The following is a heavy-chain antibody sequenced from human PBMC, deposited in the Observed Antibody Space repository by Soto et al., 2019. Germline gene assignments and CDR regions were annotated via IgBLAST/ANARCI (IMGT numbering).Heavy chain of an antibody. D-gene: IGHD3-10*01. CDR2: IKQDGSEK. CDR1: GFTFKHHW. CDR3: ARDYGSGGFTPKFYPGMNV. Sequence: DEQLVQSGGGLVQPGGSLTFSCAASGFTFKHHWMSWVRQPPGKGLEWVASIKQDGSEKYYVDSLKGRFIISRDNSKNSLHLQINSLRGEDTAVYYCARDYGSGGFTPKFYPGMNVWGQGTTVTVSS. J-gene: IGHJ6*02. V-gene: IGHV3-7*01.